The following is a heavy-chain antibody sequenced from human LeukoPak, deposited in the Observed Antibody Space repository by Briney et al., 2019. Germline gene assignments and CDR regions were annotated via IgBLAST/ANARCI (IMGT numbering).Heavy chain of an antibody. V-gene: IGHV1-24*01. CDR3: ATGIFFVAAAVNLDY. CDR1: GYTLTELS. CDR2: FDPEGGET. Sequence: GASVKASCKVSGYTLTELSMHWVRQAPGKGLEWMGGFDPEGGETIYAQKFQGRVTMTEDTSTVTAYMELSSLRSEDTAVYYCATGIFFVAAAVNLDYWGQGTLVTVSS. D-gene: IGHD6-13*01. J-gene: IGHJ4*02.